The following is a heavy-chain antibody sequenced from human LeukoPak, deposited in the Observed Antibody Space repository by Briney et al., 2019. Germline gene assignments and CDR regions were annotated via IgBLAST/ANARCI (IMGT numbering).Heavy chain of an antibody. J-gene: IGHJ5*02. CDR3: AKDLKNRRSMITFGGVIVNP. CDR1: IFTFSIYA. Sequence: GQSMRLSCAPSIFTFSIYAISWVRQAPKKVMEWVSSTRGSGAHTYYADSVKGRFTIYRDNSKNTLYLQMNSLRAEDTAVYYCAKDLKNRRSMITFGGVIVNPWGQGTLVTVSS. D-gene: IGHD3-16*02. CDR2: TRGSGAHT. V-gene: IGHV3-23*01.